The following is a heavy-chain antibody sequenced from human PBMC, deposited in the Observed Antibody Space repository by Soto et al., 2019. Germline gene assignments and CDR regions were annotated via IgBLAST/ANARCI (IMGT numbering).Heavy chain of an antibody. Sequence: VASVKVSCKVSGYTLTELSMHWVRQAPGKGLEWMGGFDPEDGETIYAQKFQGRVTMTEDTSTDTAYMELSSLRSEDTAVYYCATEINHRPYSSGPSGGAFDIWGQGTMVTVSS. CDR3: ATEINHRPYSSGPSGGAFDI. CDR2: FDPEDGET. D-gene: IGHD6-19*01. V-gene: IGHV1-24*01. CDR1: GYTLTELS. J-gene: IGHJ3*02.